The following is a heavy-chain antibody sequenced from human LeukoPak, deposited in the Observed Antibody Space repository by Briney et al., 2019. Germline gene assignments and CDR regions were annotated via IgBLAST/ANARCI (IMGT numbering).Heavy chain of an antibody. Sequence: GGSLRLSCAASGFTFSSYGMHWVRQAPGKGLEGVAFIRYDGSNKYYADSVKGRFTISRDNAKNSLYLQMNSLRAEDTAVYYCARSGYSYPYFDYWGQGTLVTVSS. CDR3: ARSGYSYPYFDY. CDR1: GFTFSSYG. CDR2: IRYDGSNK. D-gene: IGHD5-18*01. V-gene: IGHV3-30*02. J-gene: IGHJ4*02.